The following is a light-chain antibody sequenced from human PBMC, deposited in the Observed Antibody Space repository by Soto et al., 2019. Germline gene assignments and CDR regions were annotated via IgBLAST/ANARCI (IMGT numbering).Light chain of an antibody. CDR3: QHYNSYSEA. Sequence: DIQMTQSPSTLSGSVEYRVTIACGASQTISSWLAWYQQKPGKAPKLLIYKASTLKSGVPSRFSGSGSGTEFTLTISSLQPDDFATYYCQHYNSYSEAFGQGTKVDI. V-gene: IGKV1-5*03. CDR1: QTISSW. CDR2: KAS. J-gene: IGKJ1*01.